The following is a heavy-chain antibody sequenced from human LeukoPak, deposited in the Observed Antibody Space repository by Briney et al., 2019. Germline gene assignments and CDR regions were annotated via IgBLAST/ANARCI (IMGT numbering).Heavy chain of an antibody. CDR1: GFTFSGYW. CDR2: IKPDESEK. J-gene: IGHJ4*02. D-gene: IGHD5-18*01. CDR3: VREWRQQLALEY. Sequence: PGGSLRLSCAASGFTFSGYWMSWVRQAPGKGLEWVANIKPDESEKYYVGSVKGRFTISRDNAKESVYLQMNSLRAEDTAVYYCVREWRQQLALEYWGQGTLVTVSS. V-gene: IGHV3-7*04.